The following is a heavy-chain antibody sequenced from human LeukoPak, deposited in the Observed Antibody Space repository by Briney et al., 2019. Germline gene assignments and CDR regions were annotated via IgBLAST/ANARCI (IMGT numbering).Heavy chain of an antibody. D-gene: IGHD2-8*02. Sequence: SETLSLTCAGYGGSFSGYYWSWIRQPPGKGLEWIGEINHSGSTNYNPSLESRVTISVDTSKNQFSLKLSSVTAADTAVYYCARGLLAYSHFDYWGQGTLVTVSS. CDR3: ARGLLAYSHFDY. J-gene: IGHJ4*02. CDR2: INHSGST. V-gene: IGHV4-34*01. CDR1: GGSFSGYY.